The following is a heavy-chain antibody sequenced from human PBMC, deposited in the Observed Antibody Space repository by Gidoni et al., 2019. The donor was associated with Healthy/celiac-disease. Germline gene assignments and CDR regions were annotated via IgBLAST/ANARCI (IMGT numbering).Heavy chain of an antibody. V-gene: IGHV3-21*01. CDR3: ARDLGQLGGSNEFDY. Sequence: EVQLVESGGGLVKPGGSLRLSCAASGFTFSSYSMNWVRQAPGKGREWVSYISSSSSYIYYADSVKGRLTISRDNAKNSLYLQMNSLRAEDTAVYYCARDLGQLGGSNEFDYWGQGTLVTVSS. CDR2: ISSSSSYI. J-gene: IGHJ4*02. D-gene: IGHD1-26*01. CDR1: GFTFSSYS.